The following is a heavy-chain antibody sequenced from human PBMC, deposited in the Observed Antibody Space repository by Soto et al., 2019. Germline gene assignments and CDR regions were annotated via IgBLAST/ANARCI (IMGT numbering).Heavy chain of an antibody. CDR2: ISAYNGNT. CDR3: ARVVEATVTADY. J-gene: IGHJ4*02. V-gene: IGHV1-18*01. Sequence: QVQLVQSGAEVKKPGASVKVSCKASGYTFTTYGISWVRQAPGQGLEWMGWISAYNGNTNYAQSLQGRVTMTTDTSTSTAFMELRSLTSDDTAVYSCARVVEATVTADYWGQGTLVAVSS. CDR1: GYTFTTYG. D-gene: IGHD4-17*01.